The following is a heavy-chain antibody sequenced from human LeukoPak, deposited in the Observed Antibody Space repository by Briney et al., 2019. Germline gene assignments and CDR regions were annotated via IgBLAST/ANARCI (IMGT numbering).Heavy chain of an antibody. J-gene: IGHJ3*02. CDR3: AKIAAAGTEDAFDI. CDR1: GFTFSSYG. CDR2: ISYDGSNK. D-gene: IGHD6-13*01. Sequence: GGSLRLSCAASGFTFSSYGMHWVRQAPGKGLEWVAVISYDGSNKYYADSVKGRFTISRDNSKNTLYLQMNSLRAEDTAVYYCAKIAAAGTEDAFDIWGQGTMVTVSS. V-gene: IGHV3-30*18.